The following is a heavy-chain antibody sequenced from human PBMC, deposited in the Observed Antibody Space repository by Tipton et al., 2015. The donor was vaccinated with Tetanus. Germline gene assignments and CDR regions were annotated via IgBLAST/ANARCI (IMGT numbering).Heavy chain of an antibody. V-gene: IGHV4-34*01. CDR3: AAAVFRWFGP. D-gene: IGHD6-13*01. CDR2: VNYAGST. CDR1: GGSFSDYF. J-gene: IGHJ5*02. Sequence: TLSLTCAVHGGSFSDYFWSWIRQSPVKGLEWIGEVNYAGSTNYNPSLKSRVTISADASKRQVSLKLNSVTAADTAVYYCAAAVFRWFGPWGQGTLVTVSS.